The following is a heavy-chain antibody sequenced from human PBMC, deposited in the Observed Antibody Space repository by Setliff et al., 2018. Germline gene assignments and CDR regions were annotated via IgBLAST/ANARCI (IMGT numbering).Heavy chain of an antibody. V-gene: IGHV1-18*01. CDR1: GYTFSNYG. D-gene: IGHD2-2*01. Sequence: ASVKVSCKASGYTFSNYGITWVRQAPGQGLEWMGWISAYTGNTYSAQKFQGRVTLTTDTSTTTAYMELRSLTSDDTAVYYCSRLVRYCTTTSCQGASGAEFWGQGTLVTVSS. J-gene: IGHJ4*02. CDR2: ISAYTGNT. CDR3: SRLVRYCTTTSCQGASGAEF.